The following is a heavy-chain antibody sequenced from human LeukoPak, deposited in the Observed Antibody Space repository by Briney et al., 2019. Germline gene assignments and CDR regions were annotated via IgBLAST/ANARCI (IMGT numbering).Heavy chain of an antibody. Sequence: GGSLRLSCAASGFTFSSYAMHWVRQAPGKGLEWVAVISYDGSNKYYADSVKGRFTISRDNSKNTLYLQMDSLRTEDTAVYYCAKDWGSSGWYNYFDPWGQGTLVTVSS. CDR3: AKDWGSSGWYNYFDP. J-gene: IGHJ5*02. CDR2: ISYDGSNK. D-gene: IGHD6-19*01. V-gene: IGHV3-30-3*01. CDR1: GFTFSSYA.